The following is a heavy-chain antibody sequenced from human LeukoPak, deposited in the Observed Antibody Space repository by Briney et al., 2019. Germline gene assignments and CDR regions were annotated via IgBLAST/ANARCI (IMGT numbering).Heavy chain of an antibody. Sequence: GGSLRLSCAASGFTFSGYYMTWIRQAPGKGLEWLSYITESGSSQYFADSVKGRFTMSRDNARNSLFLQMNSLSGDDTAVYYCARFRGYCTGGRCFPHYFDYWGQGTLVTVSS. CDR3: ARFRGYCTGGRCFPHYFDY. J-gene: IGHJ4*02. CDR1: GFTFSGYY. V-gene: IGHV3-11*01. D-gene: IGHD2-15*01. CDR2: ITESGSSQ.